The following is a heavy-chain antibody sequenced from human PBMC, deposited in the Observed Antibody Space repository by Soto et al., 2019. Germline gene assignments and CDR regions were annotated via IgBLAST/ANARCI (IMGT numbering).Heavy chain of an antibody. D-gene: IGHD3-10*01. CDR1: GGPFGGYY. V-gene: IGHV4-34*01. CDR3: ARAHYYGSGSYYSKYYYYYYMDV. Sequence: SETLSLTCAVYGGPFGGYYWSWIRQPPGKGLEWIGEINHSGSTNYNPSLKIRVTISVDTSKNQFSLKLISVTAADTAVYYCARAHYYGSGSYYSKYYYYYYMDVWGKGTTVTVSS. J-gene: IGHJ6*03. CDR2: INHSGST.